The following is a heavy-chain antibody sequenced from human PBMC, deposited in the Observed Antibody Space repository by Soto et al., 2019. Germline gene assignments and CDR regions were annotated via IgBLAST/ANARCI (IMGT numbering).Heavy chain of an antibody. V-gene: IGHV3-33*01. Sequence: PGGSLSLSCAASGFTFSSYGMHWVRQAPGKGLEWVAVIWYDGSNKYYADSVKGRFTISRDNSKNTLYLQMNSLRAEDTAVYYCARGERWLHGNYVYWGQGTLVTVSS. CDR1: GFTFSSYG. CDR3: ARGERWLHGNYVY. CDR2: IWYDGSNK. J-gene: IGHJ4*02. D-gene: IGHD3-3*01.